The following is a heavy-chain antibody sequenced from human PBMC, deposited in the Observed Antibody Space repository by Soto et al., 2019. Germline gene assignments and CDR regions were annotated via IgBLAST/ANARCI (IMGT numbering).Heavy chain of an antibody. CDR2: ISYDGSNK. CDR1: GFTFSSYA. Sequence: GGSLRLSCAASGFTFSSYAMHWVRQAPGRGLEWVAVISYDGSNKYYADSVKGRFTISRDNSKNTLYLQMNSLRAEDTAVYYCARDPYYYDSSGPAGDYYYYGMDVWGQGTTVTVSS. V-gene: IGHV3-30-3*01. CDR3: ARDPYYYDSSGPAGDYYYYGMDV. D-gene: IGHD3-22*01. J-gene: IGHJ6*02.